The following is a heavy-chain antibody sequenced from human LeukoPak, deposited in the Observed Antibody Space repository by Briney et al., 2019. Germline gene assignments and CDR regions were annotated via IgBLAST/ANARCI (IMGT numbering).Heavy chain of an antibody. CDR3: ARGSVVDKNWFDP. D-gene: IGHD3-22*01. CDR2: INHSGST. Sequence: SETLSLTCAVYGGSFRGYYWSWIRQPPGKGLEWSGEINHSGSTNYNPALKSRVTISVDTSKNQFSLKLSSVTAADTAVYYCARGSVVDKNWFDPWGQGTLVTGSS. CDR1: GGSFRGYY. V-gene: IGHV4-34*01. J-gene: IGHJ5*02.